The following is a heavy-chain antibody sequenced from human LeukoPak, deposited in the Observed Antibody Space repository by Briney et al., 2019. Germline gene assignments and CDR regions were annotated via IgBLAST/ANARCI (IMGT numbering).Heavy chain of an antibody. D-gene: IGHD5-24*01. CDR1: GFTFSSYA. V-gene: IGHV3-30-3*01. CDR2: ISYDGSNK. Sequence: GGSLGLSCAASGFTFSSYAMHWVRQAPGKGLEWVAVISYDGSNKYYADSVKGRFTISRDNSKNTLYLQMNSLRAEDTAVYYCARELSEMATISPFDYWGQGTLVTVSS. J-gene: IGHJ4*02. CDR3: ARELSEMATISPFDY.